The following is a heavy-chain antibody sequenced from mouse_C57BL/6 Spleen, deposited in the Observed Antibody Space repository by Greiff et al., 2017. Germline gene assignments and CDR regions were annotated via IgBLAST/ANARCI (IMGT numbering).Heavy chain of an antibody. CDR1: GYTFTSYW. V-gene: IGHV1-72*01. CDR3: ARSPPGNGFAY. Sequence: QVQLQQPGAELVKPGASVKLSCKASGYTFTSYWMHWVKQRPGRGLEWIGRIGPNSGGTKYNEKFKSKATLTVDKPSSTAYMQLSSLTSEDSAVYYCARSPPGNGFAYWGQGTLVTVSA. CDR2: IGPNSGGT. J-gene: IGHJ3*01.